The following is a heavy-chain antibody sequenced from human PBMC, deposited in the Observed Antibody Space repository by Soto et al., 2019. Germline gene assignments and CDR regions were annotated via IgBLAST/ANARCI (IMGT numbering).Heavy chain of an antibody. J-gene: IGHJ4*02. V-gene: IGHV3-23*02. CDR3: AKGTAGTGVPLFDY. CDR1: GFTFQNYA. Sequence: EVQLLESGGGLVQPGGSLILSCAVSGFTFQNYAMSWVRQVPGKGPEWVSGISGGGIDTYYVDSVKGRFIISRDNSRNTLYLQMNSLRADDTAIYYCAKGTAGTGVPLFDYWGQGTLVTVSS. CDR2: ISGGGIDT. D-gene: IGHD3-3*01.